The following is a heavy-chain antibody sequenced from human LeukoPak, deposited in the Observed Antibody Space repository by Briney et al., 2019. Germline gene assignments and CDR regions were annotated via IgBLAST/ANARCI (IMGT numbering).Heavy chain of an antibody. CDR3: ARGRVPYDAFDI. V-gene: IGHV1-2*02. D-gene: IGHD3-3*01. J-gene: IGHJ3*02. CDR2: INPNSGGT. Sequence: ASVKVSCKASGYTFTGYYTHWVRQAPGQGLEWMGWINPNSGGTNYAQKFQGRVTMTRDTSISTAYMELSRLRSDDTAVYYCARGRVPYDAFDIWGQGTMVTVSS. CDR1: GYTFTGYY.